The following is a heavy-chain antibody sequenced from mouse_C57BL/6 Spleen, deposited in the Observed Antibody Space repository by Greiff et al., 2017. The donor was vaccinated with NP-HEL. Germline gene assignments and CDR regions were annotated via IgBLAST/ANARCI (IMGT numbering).Heavy chain of an antibody. V-gene: IGHV1-64*01. D-gene: IGHD3-3*01. CDR3: ASELPVGYFDY. CDR1: GYTFTSYW. J-gene: IGHJ2*01. Sequence: QVQLQQSGAELVKPGASVKLSCKASGYTFTSYWMHWVKQRPGRGLEWIGMIHPNSGSTNYNEKFKSKATLTVDKSSSTAYMQISSLTSEDSAVYYCASELPVGYFDYWGQGTTLTVSS. CDR2: IHPNSGST.